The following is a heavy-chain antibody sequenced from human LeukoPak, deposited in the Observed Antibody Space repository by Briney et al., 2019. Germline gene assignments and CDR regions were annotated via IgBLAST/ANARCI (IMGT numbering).Heavy chain of an antibody. Sequence: GESLKISSTGSGYSFTSYWIGWVRQMPGKGLEWIGIIYPGDSDTRYSPSFQGQITISADKSISTAYLQCSSLKASDTAMYYCARIIAGAGTGGGFDYWGQGTLVTVSS. CDR3: ARIIAGAGTGGGFDY. D-gene: IGHD6-19*01. J-gene: IGHJ4*02. CDR2: IYPGDSDT. V-gene: IGHV5-51*01. CDR1: GYSFTSYW.